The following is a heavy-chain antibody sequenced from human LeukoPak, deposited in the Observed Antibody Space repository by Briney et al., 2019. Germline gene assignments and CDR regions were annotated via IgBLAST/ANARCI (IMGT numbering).Heavy chain of an antibody. CDR1: GGSIGSSSYY. V-gene: IGHV4-39*07. Sequence: KPSETLSLTCTVSGGSIGSSSYYWGWIRQPPGKGLEWIGSIYYSGSTYYNPSLKSRVTISVDTSKNQFSLKLSSVTAADTAVYYCARDLLLPWGQGTLVTVSS. D-gene: IGHD2-15*01. J-gene: IGHJ4*02. CDR3: ARDLLLP. CDR2: IYYSGST.